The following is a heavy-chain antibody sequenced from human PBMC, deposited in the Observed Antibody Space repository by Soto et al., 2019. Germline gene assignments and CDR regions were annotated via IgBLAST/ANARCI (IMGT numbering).Heavy chain of an antibody. CDR1: GFSLSNARMG. CDR3: ARIRDSSWYGAVDP. J-gene: IGHJ5*02. Sequence: ESGPTLVNPTETLTLTCTVSGFSLSNARMGVSWIRQPPGKALEWLAHIFSNDEKSYSTSLKSRLTISKDTSKSQVVLTMTNMDPVDTATYYCARIRDSSWYGAVDPWGQGTLVTVSS. D-gene: IGHD6-13*01. CDR2: IFSNDEK. V-gene: IGHV2-26*01.